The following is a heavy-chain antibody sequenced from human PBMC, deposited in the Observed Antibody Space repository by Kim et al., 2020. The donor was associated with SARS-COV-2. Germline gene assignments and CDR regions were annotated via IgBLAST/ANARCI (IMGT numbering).Heavy chain of an antibody. CDR2: ISWNSGSI. Sequence: GGSLRLSCAASGFTFGDYAMHWVRQAPGKGLEWVSSISWNSGSIGYADSVKGRFTISRDNAKNSLYLQMNSLRAEDTALYYCAKDRGYCSSTSCYTTSPWYYYGMDVWGQGTTVTVSS. D-gene: IGHD2-2*02. J-gene: IGHJ6*02. V-gene: IGHV3-9*01. CDR1: GFTFGDYA. CDR3: AKDRGYCSSTSCYTTSPWYYYGMDV.